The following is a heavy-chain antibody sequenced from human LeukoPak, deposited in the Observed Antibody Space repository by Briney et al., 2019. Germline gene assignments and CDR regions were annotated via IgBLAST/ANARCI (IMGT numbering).Heavy chain of an antibody. CDR2: ISGSGDST. D-gene: IGHD3-9*01. J-gene: IGHJ4*02. CDR3: AKDMRFDWTPYYFDY. V-gene: IGHV3-23*01. Sequence: PGGSLRLSCAASGFTFSSYAMSWVRQAPGKGLEWVSAISGSGDSTYYGDSVKGRFTISRDNSKNTLYLQMNSLRAEDTAVYYCAKDMRFDWTPYYFDYWGQGTLVTVSS. CDR1: GFTFSSYA.